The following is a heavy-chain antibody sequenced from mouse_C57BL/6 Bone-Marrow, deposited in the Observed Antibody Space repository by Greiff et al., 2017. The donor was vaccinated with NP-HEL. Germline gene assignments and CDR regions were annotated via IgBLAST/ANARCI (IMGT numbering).Heavy chain of an antibody. CDR3: EGLRGTVFAY. Sequence: EVQLQQSGPELVKPGASVKISCKASGYTFTDYYMNWVKQSHGKSLEWIGDINPNNGGTSYNQKFKGKATLTVDKSSSTAYMELRSLTSEDSAVYYCEGLRGTVFAYWGQGTLVTVSA. V-gene: IGHV1-26*01. J-gene: IGHJ3*01. CDR2: INPNNGGT. D-gene: IGHD2-4*01. CDR1: GYTFTDYY.